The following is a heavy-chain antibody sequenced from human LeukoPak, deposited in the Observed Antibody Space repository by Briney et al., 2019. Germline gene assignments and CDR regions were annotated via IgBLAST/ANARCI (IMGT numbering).Heavy chain of an antibody. CDR2: IYHSGST. CDR1: GFTVSSNY. CDR3: ARDSNYYGSGSYYY. J-gene: IGHJ4*02. V-gene: IGHV4-4*02. Sequence: GSLRLSCAASGFTVSSNYMSWVRQPPGKGLEWIGEIYHSGSTNYNPSLKSRVTISVDKSKNQFSLKLSSVSAADTAVYYCARDSNYYGSGSYYYWGQGTLVTVSS. D-gene: IGHD3-10*01.